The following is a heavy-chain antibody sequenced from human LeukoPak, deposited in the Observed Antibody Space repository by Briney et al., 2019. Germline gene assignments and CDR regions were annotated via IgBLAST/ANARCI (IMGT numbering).Heavy chain of an antibody. J-gene: IGHJ6*03. CDR1: GYTFSGYY. CDR2: INPNSGGT. CDR3: ARDLAPSGNYYYYYMDV. V-gene: IGHV1-2*02. Sequence: GASVKVSCKASGYTFSGYYMHWVRQAPGQGLEWMGWINPNSGGTNYAQKFQGRVTMTRDTSISTAYMELSRLRYDDTAVYYCARDLAPSGNYYYYYMDVWGKGTTVTISS.